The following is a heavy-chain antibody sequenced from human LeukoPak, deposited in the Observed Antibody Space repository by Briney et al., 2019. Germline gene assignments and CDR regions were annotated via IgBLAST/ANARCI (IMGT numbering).Heavy chain of an antibody. CDR2: IWDDGTNK. V-gene: IGHV3-33*01. J-gene: IGHJ4*02. CDR1: GFTLNTFG. CDR3: ARDYTGDPWPYFDH. Sequence: PGGPLRLSCVASGFTLNTFGVIWVRQAPGKGLQWVALIWDDGTNKYYADSVKGRFTISRDSSTNTVYLQMTSLSPEDSGVYYCARDYTGDPWPYFDHWGQGTLVTVSS. D-gene: IGHD7-27*01.